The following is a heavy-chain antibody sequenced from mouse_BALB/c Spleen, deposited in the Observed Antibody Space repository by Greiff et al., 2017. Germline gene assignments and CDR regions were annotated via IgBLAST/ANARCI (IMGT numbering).Heavy chain of an antibody. J-gene: IGHJ4*01. Sequence: QVQLQQSGPELVKPGASVRISCKASGYTFTSYYIHWVKQRPGQGLEWIGWIYPGNVNTKYNEKFKGKATLTADKSSSTAYMQLSSLTSEDSAVYFCAITTAPGSYAVDYWGQGTSVTVSS. CDR1: GYTFTSYY. V-gene: IGHV1S56*01. CDR3: AITTAPGSYAVDY. CDR2: IYPGNVNT. D-gene: IGHD1-2*01.